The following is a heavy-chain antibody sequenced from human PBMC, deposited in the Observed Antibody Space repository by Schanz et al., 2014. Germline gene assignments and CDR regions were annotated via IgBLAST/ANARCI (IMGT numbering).Heavy chain of an antibody. CDR2: ISGTGGDDT. CDR1: GFSFGTYA. CDR3: AKDISDTSGKDDY. J-gene: IGHJ4*02. V-gene: IGHV3-23*04. Sequence: EVQLVESGGGLVQPGGSLRLSCAASGFSFGTYAMRWVRQAPGKELLWVYSISGTGGDDTYYADSVKGRFTISRDNSKNTLFLQMNSLRVEDSAIYYCAKDISDTSGKDDYWGQGTLVTVSS. D-gene: IGHD3-22*01.